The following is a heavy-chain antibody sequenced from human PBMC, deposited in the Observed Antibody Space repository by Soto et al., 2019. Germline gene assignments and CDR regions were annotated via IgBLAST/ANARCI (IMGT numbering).Heavy chain of an antibody. V-gene: IGHV5-51*01. CDR2: SYPGDSDT. J-gene: IGHJ5*02. Sequence: GASLKISCKGFGYSFTCSWIGWVRQKPGKGLDWVGLSYPGDSDTRYSPSFQGQVPISADKSISTAYLQWSSLKAADTAMYYGARQSRRSISARDWFDPWGQGTLVTVSS. CDR1: GYSFTCSW. D-gene: IGHD1-26*01. CDR3: ARQSRRSISARDWFDP.